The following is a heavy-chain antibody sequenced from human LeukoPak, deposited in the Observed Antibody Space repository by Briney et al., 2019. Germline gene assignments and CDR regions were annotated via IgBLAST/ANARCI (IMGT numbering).Heavy chain of an antibody. CDR1: GCTFTSYY. Sequence: GASVKVSCKASGCTFTSYYMHWVRQAPGQGLEWMGIINPSGGSTTYAQKFQGRVTMTRDTSTSTVYMELSSLRSEDTAVYYCARAYSSGWYVDYWGQGTLVTVSS. CDR2: INPSGGST. V-gene: IGHV1-46*01. J-gene: IGHJ4*02. D-gene: IGHD6-19*01. CDR3: ARAYSSGWYVDY.